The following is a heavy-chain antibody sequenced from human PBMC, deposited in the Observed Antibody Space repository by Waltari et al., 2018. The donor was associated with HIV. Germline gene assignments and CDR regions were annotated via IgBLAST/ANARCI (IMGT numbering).Heavy chain of an antibody. V-gene: IGHV4-31*03. Sequence: QVQLQESGPGLVRPPQTLSLTCTVSGGSIGIGPYYWSWTRQHPGKGLEWIGYIYDSGYTFYNPTLKSRVAMSVETSKNQFSLRLNSVTAADTAVYYWARGWDTARVAGDYFGMDVWGQGTTVTVSS. J-gene: IGHJ6*02. CDR3: ARGWDTARVAGDYFGMDV. CDR1: GGSIGIGPYY. CDR2: IYDSGYT. D-gene: IGHD5-18*01.